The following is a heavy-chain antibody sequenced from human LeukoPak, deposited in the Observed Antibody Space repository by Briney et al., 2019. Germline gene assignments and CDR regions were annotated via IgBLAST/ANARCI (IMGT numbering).Heavy chain of an antibody. Sequence: SVKVSCKASGFTFTSSAMQWVRQARGQRLEWIGWIVVGSGNTNYAQKFQERVTITRDMSTSTAYMELSSLRSKDTAVYYCAALGEYSSSSYYFDYWGQGTLVTVSS. D-gene: IGHD6-6*01. CDR3: AALGEYSSSSYYFDY. CDR1: GFTFTSSA. CDR2: IVVGSGNT. V-gene: IGHV1-58*02. J-gene: IGHJ4*02.